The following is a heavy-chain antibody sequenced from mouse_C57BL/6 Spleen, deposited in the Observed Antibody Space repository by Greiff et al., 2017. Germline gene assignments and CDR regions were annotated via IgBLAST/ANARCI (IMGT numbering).Heavy chain of an antibody. D-gene: IGHD1-1*01. Sequence: DVKLVESGGGLVKPGGSLKLSCAASGFTFSSYAMSWVRQTPEKRLEWVATISDGGSYTYYPDNVKGRFTISRDNAKNNLYRQMSHLKSEDTAMYYCAREDCSSYFDYWGQGTTLTVSS. CDR3: AREDCSSYFDY. CDR1: GFTFSSYA. V-gene: IGHV5-4*01. J-gene: IGHJ2*01. CDR2: ISDGGSYT.